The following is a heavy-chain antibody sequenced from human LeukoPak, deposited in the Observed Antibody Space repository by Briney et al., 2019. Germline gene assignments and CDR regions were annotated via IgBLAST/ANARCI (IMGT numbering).Heavy chain of an antibody. D-gene: IGHD5-18*01. V-gene: IGHV3-74*01. J-gene: IGHJ4*02. CDR1: GFTFSSYW. CDR3: ARATAMEGYFDY. CDR2: INSDGSST. Sequence: PGGSLRLSCAASGFTFSSYWMHWVRHAPGKGLVWVSRINSDGSSTSYADSVKGRFTISRDNAKNTLYLQMNSLRAEDTAVYYCARATAMEGYFDYWGQGTLVTVSS.